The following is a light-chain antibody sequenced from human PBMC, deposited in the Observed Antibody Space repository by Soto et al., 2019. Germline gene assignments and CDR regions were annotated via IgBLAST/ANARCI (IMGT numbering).Light chain of an antibody. J-gene: IGLJ2*01. CDR3: SSYTSSSTLVV. CDR1: SSDVGGYNY. Sequence: QSALTQPASVSGSPGQSITISCTGTSSDVGGYNYVSWYQQHPGKAPKLIIYDVSNRPSGVSNRFSGSKSGNTASLASSGLQAEDEADYYCSSYTSSSTLVVFGVGTMLTVL. V-gene: IGLV2-14*01. CDR2: DVS.